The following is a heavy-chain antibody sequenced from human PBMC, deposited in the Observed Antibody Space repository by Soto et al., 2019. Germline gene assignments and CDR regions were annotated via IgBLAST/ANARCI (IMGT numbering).Heavy chain of an antibody. D-gene: IGHD2-15*01. CDR1: VGSVSSNSAA. CDR2: TYYRSKWYN. J-gene: IGHJ5*02. Sequence: SQTLSLTCAISVGSVSSNSAACNWICQSPSRGLEWLGTTYYRSKWYNDYAVSVNSRITINPDASKNQFSLQLNSVTPEDTATYYCARGVGYSSGATCYTPINWFDPWGQGTLVSVSS. V-gene: IGHV6-1*01. CDR3: ARGVGYSSGATCYTPINWFDP.